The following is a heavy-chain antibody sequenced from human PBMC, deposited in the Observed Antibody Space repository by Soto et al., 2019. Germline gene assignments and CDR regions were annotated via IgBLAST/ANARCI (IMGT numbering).Heavy chain of an antibody. V-gene: IGHV4-59*01. Sequence: SETLSLTCTVSGGSISSYYWSWIRQPPGKGLGWVGYIFYSGSTNYNRSLKSRVTISVDTSTNQSSLKLSSLNAAATAVYYYARAVNTTFGVVIMSNNWFDPWGQGTLVTVSS. CDR2: IFYSGST. CDR3: ARAVNTTFGVVIMSNNWFDP. D-gene: IGHD3-3*01. CDR1: GGSISSYY. J-gene: IGHJ5*02.